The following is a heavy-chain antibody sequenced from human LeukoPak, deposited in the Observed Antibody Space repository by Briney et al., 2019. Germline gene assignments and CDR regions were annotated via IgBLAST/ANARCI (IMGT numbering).Heavy chain of an antibody. V-gene: IGHV3-48*04. CDR1: GFSISLYT. Sequence: GGSLRLSCEASGFSISLYTMNWVRQAPGKGLEWVSYISTSGSSIYYADSVKGRFTISRDNAKNSLNLQMNSLRAEDTAVYYCAKYELGFLPSDYWGQGTLVTVSS. D-gene: IGHD1-26*01. CDR2: ISTSGSSI. J-gene: IGHJ4*02. CDR3: AKYELGFLPSDY.